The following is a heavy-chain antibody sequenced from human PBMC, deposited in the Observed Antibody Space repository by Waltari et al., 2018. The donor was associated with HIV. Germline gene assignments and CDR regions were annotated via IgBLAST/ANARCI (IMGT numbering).Heavy chain of an antibody. D-gene: IGHD3-9*01. CDR3: ARDLGTGTRYFDY. Sequence: EVQLVETGGGLIQPGGSLRLSCAASGFTVSSHSVSWVRQDPGKGLEWVSVIYSGGSTYYADSVKGRFTISRDNSKNTLYLQMNSLRAEDTAVYYCARDLGTGTRYFDYWGQGTLVTVSS. CDR2: IYSGGST. J-gene: IGHJ4*02. CDR1: GFTVSSHS. V-gene: IGHV3-53*02.